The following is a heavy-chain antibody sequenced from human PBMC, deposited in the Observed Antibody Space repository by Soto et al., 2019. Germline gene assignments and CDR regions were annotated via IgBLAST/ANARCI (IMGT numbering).Heavy chain of an antibody. CDR2: ISGSGGST. D-gene: IGHD3-3*01. CDR1: GFTFSSYA. CDR3: AKGSGYDFWSAHPGLDP. J-gene: IGHJ5*02. V-gene: IGHV3-23*01. Sequence: PGGSLRLSCAASGFTFSSYAMSWVRQAPGKGLEWVSAISGSGGSTYYADSVKGRFTISRDNSKNTLYLQMNSLRAEDTAVYYCAKGSGYDFWSAHPGLDPWGQGTLVTVSS.